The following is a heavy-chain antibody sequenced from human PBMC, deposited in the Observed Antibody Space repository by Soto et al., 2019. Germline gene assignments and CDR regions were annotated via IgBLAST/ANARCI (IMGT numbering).Heavy chain of an antibody. V-gene: IGHV4-34*01. J-gene: IGHJ4*02. CDR2: INHSGST. CDR1: GGSFSGYY. CDR3: ARGGRHPLYYYDSSGYYYDY. Sequence: QVQLQQWGAGLLKPSETLSLTCAVYGGSFSGYYWSWIRQPPGKGLEWIGEINHSGSTNYNPSLKSRVTISVDTSKNQFSLKLSSVTAADTAVYYCARGGRHPLYYYDSSGYYYDYWGQGTLVTVSS. D-gene: IGHD3-22*01.